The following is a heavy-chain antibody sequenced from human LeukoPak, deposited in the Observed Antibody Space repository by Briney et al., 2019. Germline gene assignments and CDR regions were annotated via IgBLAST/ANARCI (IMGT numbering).Heavy chain of an antibody. CDR3: ARGLGYCSSTSCSFDY. V-gene: IGHV4-34*01. CDR2: INHSGNT. D-gene: IGHD2-2*01. CDR1: GGSFSGYY. Sequence: SETLSLTCAVYGGSFSGYYWSWIRQPPGKGLEWIGEINHSGNTNYNPFLKSRVTISVDTSKNQFSLQLSSVTAADTAVYYCARGLGYCSSTSCSFDYLGQGTLVTVSS. J-gene: IGHJ4*02.